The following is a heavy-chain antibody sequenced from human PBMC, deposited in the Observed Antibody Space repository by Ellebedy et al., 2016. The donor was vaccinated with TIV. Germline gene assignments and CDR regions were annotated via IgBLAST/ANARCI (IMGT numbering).Heavy chain of an antibody. CDR1: GFTFGTYS. CDR2: ISSSSTYI. Sequence: GESLKISCAASGFTFGTYSMNWVRQAPGKGLEWVSSISSSSTYIYYADSVKGRFTTSRDNAKNSVYLQMNSLRAEDTAVYFCARPLNNYGDFSGPRGYFDNWGQGALVTVSS. D-gene: IGHD4-17*01. CDR3: ARPLNNYGDFSGPRGYFDN. V-gene: IGHV3-21*01. J-gene: IGHJ4*02.